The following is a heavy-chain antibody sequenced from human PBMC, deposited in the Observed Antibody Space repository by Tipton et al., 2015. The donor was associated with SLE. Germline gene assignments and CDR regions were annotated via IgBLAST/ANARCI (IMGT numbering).Heavy chain of an antibody. J-gene: IGHJ4*02. CDR3: ARGGITGTRGYFDY. V-gene: IGHV4-59*08. D-gene: IGHD1-20*01. CDR1: GGSISSYY. CDR2: FYYSGST. Sequence: TLSLTCTVSGGSISSYYWSWIRQHPGKGLEWIGSFYYSGSTYYNPSLKSRVTISVDTSKNQFSLKLSSVTPADTAVYYCARGGITGTRGYFDYWGQGTLVTVSS.